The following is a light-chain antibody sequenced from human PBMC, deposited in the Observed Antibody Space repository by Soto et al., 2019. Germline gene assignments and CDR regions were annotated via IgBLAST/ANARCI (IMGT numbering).Light chain of an antibody. Sequence: QSALTQPPSASGTPGQRVTISCSGSSSNIGINTVNWYQQLPGSAPKLLMYSNNQRPSGVPDRFSGSKSGTSASLAISGLQSEDEADYYCAAWDDNLNGHVLFGGGTKVTV. CDR2: SNN. CDR3: AAWDDNLNGHVL. V-gene: IGLV1-44*01. CDR1: SSNIGINT. J-gene: IGLJ2*01.